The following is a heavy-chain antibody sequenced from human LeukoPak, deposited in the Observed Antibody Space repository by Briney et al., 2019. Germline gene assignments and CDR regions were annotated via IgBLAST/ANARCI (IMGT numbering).Heavy chain of an antibody. J-gene: IGHJ4*02. Sequence: PGGSLRLSCAASGLSFADSWMHWVRQAPGKGLVWVSRINNDGSDTRYADSVRGRFTISRDNAKNTLYLQMNSLRAEDTAVYYCARGCSSTGCYGFDYWGQGTLVTVSS. D-gene: IGHD2-2*01. V-gene: IGHV3-74*01. CDR1: GLSFADSW. CDR2: INNDGSDT. CDR3: ARGCSSTGCYGFDY.